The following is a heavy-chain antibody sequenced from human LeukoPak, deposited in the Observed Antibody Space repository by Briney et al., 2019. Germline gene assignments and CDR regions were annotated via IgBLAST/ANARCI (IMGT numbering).Heavy chain of an antibody. CDR1: GLTFSSYW. CDR2: INSDGSST. CDR3: AREDRDSSSLDY. D-gene: IGHD6-6*01. V-gene: IGHV3-74*01. J-gene: IGHJ4*02. Sequence: GGSLRLSCAASGLTFSSYWMHWVRQAPGKGLVWVSRINSDGSSTSYADSVKGRFTISRDNAKNTLYLQMNRLRAEDTDVYYCAREDRDSSSLDYWGQGTLVTVSS.